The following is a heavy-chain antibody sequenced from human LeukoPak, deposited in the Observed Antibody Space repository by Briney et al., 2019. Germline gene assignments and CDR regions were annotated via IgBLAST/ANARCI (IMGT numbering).Heavy chain of an antibody. CDR3: AHYDSSGYILSGYFDL. CDR1: GGSISSGDYY. V-gene: IGHV4-30-4*01. D-gene: IGHD3-22*01. Sequence: PSETLSLTCTVSGGSISSGDYYWSWIRQPPGKGLEWIGYIYYSGSTNYNPSLKSRVTISVDTSKNQFSLKLSSVTAADTAVYYCAHYDSSGYILSGYFDLWGRGTLVTVSS. J-gene: IGHJ2*01. CDR2: IYYSGST.